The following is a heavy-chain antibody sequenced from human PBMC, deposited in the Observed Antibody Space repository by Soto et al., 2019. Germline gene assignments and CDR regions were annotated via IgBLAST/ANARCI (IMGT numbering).Heavy chain of an antibody. V-gene: IGHV3-21*01. Sequence: EVQLVESGGGLVKPGGSLRLSCAASGFRFITYSLNWVRQAPGKGLEWVASISTTNSYIYYADSVRGRFTISRDNAKNSLFLQMNSLRAEDTAVYYCTRDPVPDSSGYFPFDYWGQGTLVTVSS. CDR1: GFRFITYS. J-gene: IGHJ4*02. D-gene: IGHD3-22*01. CDR2: ISTTNSYI. CDR3: TRDPVPDSSGYFPFDY.